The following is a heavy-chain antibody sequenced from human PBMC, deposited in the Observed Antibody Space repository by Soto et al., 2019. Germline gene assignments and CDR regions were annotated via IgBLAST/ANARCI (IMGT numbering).Heavy chain of an antibody. Sequence: QVQLVQSGAEVKKPGASVKVSCKASGYTFTSYYMHWVRQAPGQGLEWMGIINPSGGSTSYAQKLQVRVTMTRDTSTSTVYMELSSLRSEDTAVYYCARDPPDCSGGSCYPRGGDYWGQGTLVTVSS. CDR2: INPSGGST. CDR1: GYTFTSYY. CDR3: ARDPPDCSGGSCYPRGGDY. D-gene: IGHD2-15*01. V-gene: IGHV1-46*03. J-gene: IGHJ4*02.